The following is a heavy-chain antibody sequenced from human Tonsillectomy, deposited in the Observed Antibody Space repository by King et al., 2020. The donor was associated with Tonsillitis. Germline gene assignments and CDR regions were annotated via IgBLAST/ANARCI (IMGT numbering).Heavy chain of an antibody. CDR3: VRGDSSSWYRLLVGYFQH. J-gene: IGHJ1*01. CDR2: ISYDGSNK. D-gene: IGHD6-13*01. CDR1: GFTFSSYG. Sequence: VQLVESGGGVVQPGRSLRLSCAASGFTFSSYGMHWVRQAPGKGLEWVAVISYDGSNKYYADSVKGRFTISRDNSKNTLYLQMNSLRAEDTAVYYCVRGDSSSWYRLLVGYFQHWGQGTLVTVSS. V-gene: IGHV3-30*03.